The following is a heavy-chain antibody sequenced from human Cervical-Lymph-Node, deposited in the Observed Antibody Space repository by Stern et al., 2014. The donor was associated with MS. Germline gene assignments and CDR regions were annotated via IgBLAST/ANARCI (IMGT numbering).Heavy chain of an antibody. D-gene: IGHD6-13*01. Sequence: VQLVESGGGVVQPGRSLRLSCAASGFSFSRYAMHWVRQAPGKGLEWVAVIWYDGINPYNADSVTGRFTISRDNFKNTLYLQMNSLRAEDTAVYYCASAYSSSHYYFDYWGQGTLVTVSS. CDR2: IWYDGINP. V-gene: IGHV3-33*01. CDR3: ASAYSSSHYYFDY. CDR1: GFSFSRYA. J-gene: IGHJ4*02.